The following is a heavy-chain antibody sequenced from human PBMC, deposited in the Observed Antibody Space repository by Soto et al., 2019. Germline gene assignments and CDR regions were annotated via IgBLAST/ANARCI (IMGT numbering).Heavy chain of an antibody. D-gene: IGHD3-22*01. CDR3: AHPDYDSSGSAVDI. CDR2: IYWDDDK. CDR1: GFSLSTSGVG. J-gene: IGHJ3*02. Sequence: QITLKESGPTLVKPTQTLTLTCTFSGFSLSTSGVGVGWIRQPPGKALEWLALIYWDDDKRYSPSLKSRLTITKDNSKNQVVVTMTNIDPVDTATYYCAHPDYDSSGSAVDIWGQGTMVTVSS. V-gene: IGHV2-5*02.